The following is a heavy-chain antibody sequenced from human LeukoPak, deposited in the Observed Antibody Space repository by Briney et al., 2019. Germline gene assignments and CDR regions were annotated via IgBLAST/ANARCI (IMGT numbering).Heavy chain of an antibody. D-gene: IGHD3-22*01. V-gene: IGHV3-49*04. CDR1: GFTFGDYA. CDR3: TRDITYYYDVSGMF. J-gene: IGHJ4*02. CDR2: IRNKAYGGTA. Sequence: GGSLRLSCTASGFTFGDYAMSWVRQAPGKGLEWVGFIRNKAYGGTAGYAASVKGRFTISRDDSKSIAYLQMNSLKTEDTAVYYCTRDITYYYDVSGMFWGQGTLVTVSS.